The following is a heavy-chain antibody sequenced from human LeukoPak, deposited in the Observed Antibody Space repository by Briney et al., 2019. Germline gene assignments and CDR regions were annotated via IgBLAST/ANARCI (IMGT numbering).Heavy chain of an antibody. CDR1: GGSINRGFYY. V-gene: IGHV4-39*01. CDR2: IYSSGTT. Sequence: SQTLSLTCSVSGGSINRGFYYWGWIRQPPGKGLAWIGSIYSSGTTYYNPSLKSRVTISVDTSRNQFSLQLTSVTVADTAVYFCARHRPSSTMSGIALWGQGALVTVSS. CDR3: ARHRPSSTMSGIAL. J-gene: IGHJ4*02. D-gene: IGHD2-21*01.